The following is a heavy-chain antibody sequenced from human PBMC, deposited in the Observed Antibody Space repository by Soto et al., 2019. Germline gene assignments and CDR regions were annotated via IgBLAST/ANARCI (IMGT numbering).Heavy chain of an antibody. J-gene: IGHJ4*02. V-gene: IGHV3-23*01. D-gene: IGHD3-9*01. Sequence: EVQVLESGGGLVQPGGSLRLSCAASGFTFRNSAMTWVRQAPGQGLEYVSSITNSGDHTFYADSVKGRFTISRDNSKNTMFLQMHSLRADETAVYFYAKGVVDRYVDSWGQGTLVTVSS. CDR2: ITNSGDHT. CDR3: AKGVVDRYVDS. CDR1: GFTFRNSA.